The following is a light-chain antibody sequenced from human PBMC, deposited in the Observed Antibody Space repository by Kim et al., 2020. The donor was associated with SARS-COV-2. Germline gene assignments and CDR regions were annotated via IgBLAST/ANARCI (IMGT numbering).Light chain of an antibody. CDR2: QDT. Sequence: SVSPGQTATITCSGNDLGDKYASWYQHKTGQSPVLLFYQDTKRPSGIPERFSGSNSGSTATLTISGTQAIDEADYYCQAWDSSVIFGGGTQLTVL. V-gene: IGLV3-1*01. CDR3: QAWDSSVI. J-gene: IGLJ2*01. CDR1: DLGDKY.